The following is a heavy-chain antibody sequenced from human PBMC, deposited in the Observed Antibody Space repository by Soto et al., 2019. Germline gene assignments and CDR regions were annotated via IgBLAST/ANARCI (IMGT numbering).Heavy chain of an antibody. V-gene: IGHV3-30*18. J-gene: IGHJ4*02. CDR3: AKEKNDFWSGGAFDY. CDR2: ISYDGSNK. D-gene: IGHD3-3*01. Sequence: GWSLRLSCAASGFTFSSYGMHWVRQAPGKGLEWVAVISYDGSNKYYADSVKGRFTISRDNSKNTLYLQMNSLRAEDTAVYYCAKEKNDFWSGGAFDYWGQGTLVT. CDR1: GFTFSSYG.